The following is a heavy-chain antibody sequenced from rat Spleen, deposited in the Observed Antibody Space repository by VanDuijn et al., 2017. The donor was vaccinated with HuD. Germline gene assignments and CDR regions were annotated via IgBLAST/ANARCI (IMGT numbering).Heavy chain of an antibody. V-gene: IGHV5-17*01. CDR1: GFTFRDYA. CDR3: TRDSDIPTYFFDY. CDR2: IIYDGSNT. J-gene: IGHJ2*01. D-gene: IGHD2-1*01. Sequence: EVQLVESGGGLVQPGRSLKLSCAASGFTFRDYAMAWVRQAPKKGLEWVATIIYDGSNTYYRDSVKGRFTISRDNAKSTLYLQMNSLRSEDTATYYCTRDSDIPTYFFDYWGQGVMVTVSS.